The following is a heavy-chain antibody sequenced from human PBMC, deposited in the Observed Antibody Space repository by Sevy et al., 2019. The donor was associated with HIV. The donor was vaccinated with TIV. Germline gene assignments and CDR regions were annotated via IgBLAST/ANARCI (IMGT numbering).Heavy chain of an antibody. CDR2: ISDSGTTT. CDR1: GFTFSSHA. J-gene: IGHJ4*02. CDR3: ARAFFGGYQQPFVY. V-gene: IGHV3-23*01. Sequence: GGSLRLSCAASGFTFSSHAMSWVRQAPGKGLEWVSAISDSGTTTYYEDSVKGRFTISRDNSKNTLYLQMDGLRAEDTAIYYCARAFFGGYQQPFVYWGQGTLVTDSS. D-gene: IGHD3-3*02.